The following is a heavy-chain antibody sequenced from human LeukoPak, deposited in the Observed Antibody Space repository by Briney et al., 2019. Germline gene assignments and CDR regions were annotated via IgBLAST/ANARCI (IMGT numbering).Heavy chain of an antibody. D-gene: IGHD3-3*01. J-gene: IGHJ5*02. Sequence: PGGSLRLSCAASGFTFNNYYMSWIRRAPGKRLGWISYISISGYSTYYADSVKGRFTISRDNAKNSLYLQMNNLRPEDTAFYYCVRRYDFWSGYYGWFDPWGQGTLVTVSS. CDR3: VRRYDFWSGYYGWFDP. CDR2: ISISGYST. V-gene: IGHV3-11*04. CDR1: GFTFNNYY.